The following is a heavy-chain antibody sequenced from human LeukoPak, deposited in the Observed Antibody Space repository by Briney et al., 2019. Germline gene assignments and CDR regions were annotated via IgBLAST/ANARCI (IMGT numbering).Heavy chain of an antibody. D-gene: IGHD3-10*01. CDR3: ARDPYYYGSGSYWGY. CDR1: GFTVSSNY. J-gene: IGHJ4*02. CDR2: IYSGGST. V-gene: IGHV3-53*01. Sequence: GGSLRLSCAASGFTVSSNYMSWVRQAPGKGLEWVSVIYSGGSTYYADSVKGRFTISRDNSKNTLYLQMNSLRAEDTAVYYCARDPYYYGSGSYWGYWGQGTLVTVSS.